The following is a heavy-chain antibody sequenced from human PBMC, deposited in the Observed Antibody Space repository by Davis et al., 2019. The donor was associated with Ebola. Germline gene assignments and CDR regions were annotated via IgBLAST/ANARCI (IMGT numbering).Heavy chain of an antibody. Sequence: MPSETLSLTCAVFGASFSDYYWTWIRQSPGKGLEWIGEINHRGSTNYNPSLESRVILSADPSNNQFSLKLNSLTAADTAVYYCARGPYVIGSIITPIDYWGQGTLATVSS. CDR3: ARGPYVIGSIITPIDY. CDR2: INHRGST. CDR1: GASFSDYY. V-gene: IGHV4-34*01. D-gene: IGHD3-10*01. J-gene: IGHJ4*02.